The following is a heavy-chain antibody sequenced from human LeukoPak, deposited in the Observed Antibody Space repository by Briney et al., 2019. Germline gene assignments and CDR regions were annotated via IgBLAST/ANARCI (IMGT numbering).Heavy chain of an antibody. CDR2: ISSSESTI. Sequence: PGGSLRLSCAASGFTFSSCGMHWVRQAPGKGLEWVSYISSSESTIYYADSVKGRFTISRDNAKNSLYLQMNSLRAGDTAVYYCARTIEMATISYFDYWGQGTLVTVSS. J-gene: IGHJ4*02. CDR1: GFTFSSCG. CDR3: ARTIEMATISYFDY. V-gene: IGHV3-48*04. D-gene: IGHD5-24*01.